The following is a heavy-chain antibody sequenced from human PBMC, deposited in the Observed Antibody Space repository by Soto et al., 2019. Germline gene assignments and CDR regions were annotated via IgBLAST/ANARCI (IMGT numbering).Heavy chain of an antibody. D-gene: IGHD3-10*01. Sequence: QVQLQESGPGLVRPSETLSLTCTVSGGSISNSYWSWIRQSPGKGLEWIGYIYSSGSTNYNPSLKSRVTISVDTSKNQFSLKLSSLIAADTAVYYWARHSPPFFYGSGPWDVWGQGTTVTVSS. CDR2: IYSSGST. J-gene: IGHJ6*02. V-gene: IGHV4-59*08. CDR3: ARHSPPFFYGSGPWDV. CDR1: GGSISNSY.